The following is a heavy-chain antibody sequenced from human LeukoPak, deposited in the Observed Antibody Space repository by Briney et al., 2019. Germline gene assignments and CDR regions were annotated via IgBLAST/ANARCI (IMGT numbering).Heavy chain of an antibody. CDR1: GFTFSSYG. D-gene: IGHD3-22*01. CDR3: AKDPPITMIVVVLPDY. CDR2: ISYDGSNN. J-gene: IGHJ4*02. Sequence: GGSLRLSCAASGFTFSSYGMHWVRQAPGKGLEWVAVISYDGSNNYYADSVKGRFTISRDNSKNTLYLQMNSLRAEDTAVYYCAKDPPITMIVVVLPDYWGQGTLVTVSS. V-gene: IGHV3-30*18.